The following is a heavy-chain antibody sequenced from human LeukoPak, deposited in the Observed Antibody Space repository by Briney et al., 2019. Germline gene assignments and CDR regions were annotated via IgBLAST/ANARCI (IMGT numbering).Heavy chain of an antibody. CDR1: GYTFTVYY. CDR2: LNPYSGGT. CDR3: ARALTRYSTAWYGY. J-gene: IGHJ4*02. D-gene: IGHD6-19*01. Sequence: ASVTVSFKASGYTFTVYYMHWVRQAPGQGLEWMGWLNPYSGGTNYAQKFQGRVTLTRDTSITTAYMDLSSLTSDDTALYYCARALTRYSTAWYGYWGQGTLVTVSS. V-gene: IGHV1-2*02.